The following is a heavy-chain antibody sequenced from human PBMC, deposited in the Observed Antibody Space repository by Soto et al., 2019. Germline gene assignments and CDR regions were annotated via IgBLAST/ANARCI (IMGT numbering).Heavy chain of an antibody. V-gene: IGHV3-15*07. CDR1: GFTFSDHY. J-gene: IGHJ4*02. CDR3: TKDPVTMIVVVPSSG. Sequence: GGSLRLSCAASGFTFSDHYMDLVRQAPGKGLEWVGRIKSKTDGGTTDYAAPVKGRFTISRDDSKNTLYLQMNSLKTEDTAVYYCTKDPVTMIVVVPSSGWGQGTLVTVSS. D-gene: IGHD3-22*01. CDR2: IKSKTDGGTT.